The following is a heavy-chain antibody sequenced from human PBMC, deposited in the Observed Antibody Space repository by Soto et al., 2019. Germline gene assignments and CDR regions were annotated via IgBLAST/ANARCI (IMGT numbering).Heavy chain of an antibody. D-gene: IGHD1-20*01. CDR3: ARGNWNEDYYYYMDV. Sequence: ASVKVSCKASGGTFSSYTISWVRQAPGQGLEWMGRIIPILGIANYAQKFQGRVTITADKSTSTAYMELSSLRSEDTAVYYCARGNWNEDYYYYMDVWGKGTTVTVSS. CDR1: GGTFSSYT. V-gene: IGHV1-69*02. CDR2: IIPILGIA. J-gene: IGHJ6*03.